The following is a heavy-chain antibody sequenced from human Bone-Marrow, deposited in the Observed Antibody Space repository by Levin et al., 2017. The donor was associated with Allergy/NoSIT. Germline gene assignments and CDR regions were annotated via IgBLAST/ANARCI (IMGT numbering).Heavy chain of an antibody. D-gene: IGHD1-26*01. Sequence: GGSLRLSCAASGFALSTYPMSWARQAPGRGLEWVSSISTNGDRTYHADSVEGRLTVSRDNSKNTVYLQMKSLRVEDTAMYFCAKLTPAASTADYWGQGTLVTVSS. CDR2: ISTNGDRT. CDR1: GFALSTYP. V-gene: IGHV3-23*01. CDR3: AKLTPAASTADY. J-gene: IGHJ4*02.